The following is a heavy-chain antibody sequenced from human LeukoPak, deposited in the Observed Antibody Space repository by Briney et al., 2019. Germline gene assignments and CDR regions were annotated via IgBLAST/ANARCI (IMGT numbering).Heavy chain of an antibody. V-gene: IGHV3-64*02. Sequence: GGSLRLPCAASGFTFSTYAMHWVRQAPGKGLEYVSAISSNGQSTYYADSVKGRFTISRDNSENTVYLQMGSLRAEDMAVYYCARGRWVDIVTHGFDYWGQGSLVTVS. CDR1: GFTFSTYA. CDR3: ARGRWVDIVTHGFDY. CDR2: ISSNGQST. J-gene: IGHJ4*02. D-gene: IGHD3-9*01.